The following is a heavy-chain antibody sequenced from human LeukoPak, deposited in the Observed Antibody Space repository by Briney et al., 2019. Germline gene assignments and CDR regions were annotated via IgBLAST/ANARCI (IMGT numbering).Heavy chain of an antibody. J-gene: IGHJ4*02. CDR3: ARVTMIEDY. V-gene: IGHV4-34*01. Sequence: PSETLSLTCAVYGGSFSGYYWSWIRQPPGKGLEWIGEINHSGSTNYNPSLKSRVTVSVDTSKNQFSLKLSSVTAADTAVYYCARVTMIEDYWGQGTLVTVSS. CDR1: GGSFSGYY. D-gene: IGHD3-22*01. CDR2: INHSGST.